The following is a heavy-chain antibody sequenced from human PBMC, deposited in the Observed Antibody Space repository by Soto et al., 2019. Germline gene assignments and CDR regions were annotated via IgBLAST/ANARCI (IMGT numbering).Heavy chain of an antibody. D-gene: IGHD3-22*01. V-gene: IGHV3-11*06. Sequence: GGSLRLSCAASGFTFSDYYMSWIRQAPGKGLEWVSYISSSSSYTNYADSVKGRFIISRDNAKNSLYLQMNSLRAEDTAVYYCARGYYDSSGYTGFDYWGQGTLVTV. CDR3: ARGYYDSSGYTGFDY. CDR1: GFTFSDYY. J-gene: IGHJ4*02. CDR2: ISSSSSYT.